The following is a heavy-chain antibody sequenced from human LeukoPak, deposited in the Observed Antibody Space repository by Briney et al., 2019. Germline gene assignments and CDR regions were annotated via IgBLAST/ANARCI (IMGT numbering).Heavy chain of an antibody. CDR3: SRVLVGPATIPDY. CDR1: GFTFSTYD. Sequence: GGSLRLSCAASGFTFSTYDMHWVRQAPGKGLVWVAGISYNGGNKYYADSVRCRFTISRDNSKDTLDLQMNSLRAEDAAVYYCSRVLVGPATIPDYWGQGTLVTVSS. D-gene: IGHD1-26*01. J-gene: IGHJ4*02. CDR2: ISYNGGNK. V-gene: IGHV3-30*04.